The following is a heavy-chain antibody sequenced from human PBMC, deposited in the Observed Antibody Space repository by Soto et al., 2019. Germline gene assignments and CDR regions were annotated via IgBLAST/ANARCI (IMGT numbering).Heavy chain of an antibody. D-gene: IGHD1-26*01. Sequence: QVQLQESGPGLVKPSDTLSLTCAVSGYSISSSNWWGWIRQPPGKGLEWIGYIYYSGTTYYNPSLKRXXTXSXXTSKNPFSLKLPSVTAVDTAVYYCARREIEGPIDCWGQGTLVTVSS. CDR3: ARREIEGPIDC. CDR2: IYYSGTT. J-gene: IGHJ4*02. CDR1: GYSISSSNW. V-gene: IGHV4-28*01.